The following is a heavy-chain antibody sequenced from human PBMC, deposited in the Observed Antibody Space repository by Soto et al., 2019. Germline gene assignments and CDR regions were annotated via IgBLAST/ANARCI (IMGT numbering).Heavy chain of an antibody. CDR3: TASHTSGWATFES. V-gene: IGHV3-7*01. CDR1: GFTFSTYA. D-gene: IGHD6-19*01. Sequence: PGGSLRLSCAASGFTFSTYAMSWVRQAPGTGLEWVANIRQDGVETYYVDSVKGRFTISRDNAKNTLYLQMSSLRAEDTAVYYCTASHTSGWATFESWGQGILVTVSS. J-gene: IGHJ4*02. CDR2: IRQDGVET.